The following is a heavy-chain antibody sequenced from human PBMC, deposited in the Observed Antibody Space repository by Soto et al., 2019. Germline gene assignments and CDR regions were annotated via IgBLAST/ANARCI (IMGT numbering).Heavy chain of an antibody. D-gene: IGHD1-7*01. CDR1: GFTVSSNR. V-gene: IGHV3-53*01. J-gene: IGHJ6*02. Sequence: PGGSLRLSCAASGFTVSSNRMYWVRRAPGKGLEWVSDIYRGGTTYYADSVRGRFIISRDNSKNTLYLQMNSLRAEDTAVYYCARGYRVGNYDYGMDVWGQGTTVTVSS. CDR3: ARGYRVGNYDYGMDV. CDR2: IYRGGTT.